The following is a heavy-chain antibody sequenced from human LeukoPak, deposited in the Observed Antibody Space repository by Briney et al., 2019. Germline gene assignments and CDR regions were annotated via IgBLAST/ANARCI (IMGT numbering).Heavy chain of an antibody. V-gene: IGHV4-4*09. Sequence: KPSETLSLTCTVSGGSISSYYWSWIRQPPGKGLEWIGYIYTSGSTNYNPSLKSRVTISVDTSKNQFSLKLSSVTAADTAVYYCARQNYDFYQGYYYYYMDVWGKGTTITVSS. D-gene: IGHD3-3*01. J-gene: IGHJ6*03. CDR3: ARQNYDFYQGYYYYYMDV. CDR2: IYTSGST. CDR1: GGSISSYY.